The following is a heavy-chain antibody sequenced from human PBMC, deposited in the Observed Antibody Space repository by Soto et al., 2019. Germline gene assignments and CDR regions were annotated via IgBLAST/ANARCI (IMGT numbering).Heavy chain of an antibody. D-gene: IGHD6-13*01. CDR2: ISGSGGST. V-gene: IGHV3-23*01. CDR3: AKENGYSSSWFEFYY. Sequence: EVQLLESGGGLVQPGGSLRLSCEASGFTFSSYAMSWVRQAPGKGLEWVSAISGSGGSTYYADSVKGRFTISRDNSKNTLYLQMNRLRAEDTAVYYCAKENGYSSSWFEFYYWGQGPLVTVSS. J-gene: IGHJ4*02. CDR1: GFTFSSYA.